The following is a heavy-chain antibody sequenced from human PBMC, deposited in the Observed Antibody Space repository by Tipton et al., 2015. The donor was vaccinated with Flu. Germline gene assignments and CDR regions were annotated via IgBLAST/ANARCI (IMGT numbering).Heavy chain of an antibody. Sequence: QSGPEVKKPGSSAKVSCKASGGTFSSYAINWVRQAPGQGLEWMGGISPMFGTANYAQKFQGRVTINADESTGTAYMELSSLRSEDTAVYYCARGGGPYCSSTSCYETDYWGQGTLVTVSS. V-gene: IGHV1-69*01. CDR1: GGTFSSYA. D-gene: IGHD2-2*01. J-gene: IGHJ4*02. CDR3: ARGGGPYCSSTSCYETDY. CDR2: ISPMFGTA.